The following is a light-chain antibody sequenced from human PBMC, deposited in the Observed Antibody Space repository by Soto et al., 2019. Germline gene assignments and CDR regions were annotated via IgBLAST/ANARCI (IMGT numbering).Light chain of an antibody. Sequence: IHVAQSPSLLSASAGDRVTLSCLASQGINSYLSWYQQKPGKAPKLLIYTASTLQSGVPSRFSGSGSGTEFTLTITSLQPEDFAAYYCQQLYTYPLTFGGGTKVDIK. CDR1: QGINSY. V-gene: IGKV1-9*01. J-gene: IGKJ4*01. CDR2: TAS. CDR3: QQLYTYPLT.